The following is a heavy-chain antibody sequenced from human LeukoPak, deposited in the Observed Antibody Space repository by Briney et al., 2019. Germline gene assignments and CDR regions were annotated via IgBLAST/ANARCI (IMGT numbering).Heavy chain of an antibody. J-gene: IGHJ4*02. CDR3: ARVGVYYYDSSGYYYGPTYFDY. CDR1: GGSFSGYY. D-gene: IGHD3-22*01. CDR2: INHSGST. Sequence: SETLSLTCAVYGGSFSGYYWSWIRQPPGKGLEWIGEINHSGSTNYNPSLKSRVTISVDTSKNQFSLKLSSVTAAATAVYYCARVGVYYYDSSGYYYGPTYFDYWGQGTLVTVSS. V-gene: IGHV4-34*01.